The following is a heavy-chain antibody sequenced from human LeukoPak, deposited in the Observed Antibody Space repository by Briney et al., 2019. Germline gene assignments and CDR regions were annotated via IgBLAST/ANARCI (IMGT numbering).Heavy chain of an antibody. CDR3: ARLSRFLGNPIDY. D-gene: IGHD3-3*01. CDR1: GGSISSGGYS. Sequence: SETLSLTCAVSGGSISSGGYSWSWIRQPPGKGLEWIGYIYHSGSTYYNPSLKSRVTISVDRSKNQFSLKLSSVTAADTAVYYCARLSRFLGNPIDYWGQGTLVTVSS. V-gene: IGHV4-30-2*01. CDR2: IYHSGST. J-gene: IGHJ4*02.